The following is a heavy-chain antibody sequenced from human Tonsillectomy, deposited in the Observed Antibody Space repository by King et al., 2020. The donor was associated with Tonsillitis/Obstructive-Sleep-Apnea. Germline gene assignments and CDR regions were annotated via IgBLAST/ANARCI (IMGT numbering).Heavy chain of an antibody. V-gene: IGHV3-23*04. CDR1: GFTFSSYA. D-gene: IGHD3-9*01. Sequence: VQLVESGGGLVQPGGSLRLSCAASGFTFSSYAMSWVRQAPGKGLEWVAAISGSGGSTYYADSVKGRFTISRDNSKNTLYLQMNSLRAEDTAVYYCANYYDILTGFDYWGQGTLVTVSS. CDR3: ANYYDILTGFDY. J-gene: IGHJ4*02. CDR2: ISGSGGST.